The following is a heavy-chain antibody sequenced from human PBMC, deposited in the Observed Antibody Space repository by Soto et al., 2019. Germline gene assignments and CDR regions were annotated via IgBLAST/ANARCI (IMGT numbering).Heavy chain of an antibody. D-gene: IGHD6-13*01. CDR2: IYYSGST. Sequence: QLQLQESGPGLVKPSETLSLTCTVSGGSINRSTHYWGWIRQPPGKGLEWIGSIYYSGSTYYNPSLKSRVTISVDTSNNQFSLKLSSVTAADTAVYYCASPLGLDQQLVHDAFDLWGQGTMVTVSS. J-gene: IGHJ3*01. V-gene: IGHV4-39*01. CDR3: ASPLGLDQQLVHDAFDL. CDR1: GGSINRSTHY.